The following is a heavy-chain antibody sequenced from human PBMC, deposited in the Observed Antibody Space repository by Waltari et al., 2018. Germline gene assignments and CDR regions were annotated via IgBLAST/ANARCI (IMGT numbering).Heavy chain of an antibody. Sequence: QVQLQESGPGLVKPSETLSLTCTVSGGSINNYYWSWIRQPPGKGLEWSGYSFYRGKTNYNPSLKSRVSMSVDTSKNQFSLKLRSVTDADTAVYYCARYDDSGSYYDHWGQGTLVTVSP. V-gene: IGHV4-59*01. CDR2: SFYRGKT. J-gene: IGHJ4*01. CDR1: GGSINNYY. D-gene: IGHD3-10*01. CDR3: ARYDDSGSYYDH.